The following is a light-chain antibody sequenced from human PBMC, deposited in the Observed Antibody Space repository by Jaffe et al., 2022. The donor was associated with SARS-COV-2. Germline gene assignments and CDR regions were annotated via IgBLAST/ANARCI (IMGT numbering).Light chain of an antibody. V-gene: IGKV1-39*01. J-gene: IGKJ4*01. CDR3: QQGYSTLSLT. CDR2: AAS. Sequence: DIQMTQSPSALSASVGDRVTITCRASQSISSYLNWYQQKVGQAPKLLIFAASGLQRGVPSRFSGSGSGTDFTLTISSLQPEDFATYYCQQGYSTLSLTFGGGTKVEIK. CDR1: QSISSY.